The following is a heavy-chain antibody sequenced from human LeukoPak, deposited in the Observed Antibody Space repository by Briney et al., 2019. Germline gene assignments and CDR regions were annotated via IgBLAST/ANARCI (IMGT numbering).Heavy chain of an antibody. CDR1: GFTFNSYG. CDR3: VKNSRYCTKAACYDY. Sequence: GRSLRLSCAAPGFTFNSYGMHWVRQAPGKGPEWVAVISYDGNDKFYRDSVKGRFTISRDNSKNTLYLLMNSLRAEDTATYYCVKNSRYCTKAACYDYWGQGTLVTVSS. CDR2: ISYDGNDK. J-gene: IGHJ4*02. D-gene: IGHD2-8*01. V-gene: IGHV3-30*18.